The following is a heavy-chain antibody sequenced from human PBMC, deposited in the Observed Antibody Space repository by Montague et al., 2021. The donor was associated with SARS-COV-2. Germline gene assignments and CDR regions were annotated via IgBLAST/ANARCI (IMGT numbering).Heavy chain of an antibody. CDR2: INQGGAP. CDR3: ARGRPVQGSFRHFDSISSGALDI. D-gene: IGHD3-9*01. Sequence: SETLSLTCAVSRGSFSNYYWTWIRQSPGKGLEWIGEINQGGAPNYTPSLKSRVTIPLDTPKKQISLKLNSVTVADTAVFFCARGRPVQGSFRHFDSISSGALDIWAQGSLVIVSS. J-gene: IGHJ3*02. CDR1: RGSFSNYY. V-gene: IGHV4-34*01.